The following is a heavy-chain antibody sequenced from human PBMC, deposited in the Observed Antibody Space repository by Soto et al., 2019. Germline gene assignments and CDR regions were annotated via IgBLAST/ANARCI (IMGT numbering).Heavy chain of an antibody. CDR1: SGSISSGNW. Sequence: QVQLQASGPGLVESSGTLSLTCEVSSGSISSGNWWSWVRQPPGKGLEWIGEIYYTGATNYNPSLKSRVTMTIDKSKDQFSLNLRSATAADTAVYYCARVFSSGSGWMYYFDFWGQGSLVSVSS. CDR3: ARVFSSGSGWMYYFDF. CDR2: IYYTGAT. V-gene: IGHV4-4*02. J-gene: IGHJ4*02. D-gene: IGHD6-25*01.